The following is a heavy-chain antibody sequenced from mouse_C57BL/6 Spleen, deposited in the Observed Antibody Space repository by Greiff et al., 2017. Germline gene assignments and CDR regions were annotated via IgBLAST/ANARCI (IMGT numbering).Heavy chain of an antibody. D-gene: IGHD2-4*01. Sequence: QVQLKQSGAELARPGASVKLSCKASGYTFTSYGISWVKQRTGQGLEWIGEIYPRSGNTYYNEKFKGKATLTADKSSSTAYMELRSLTSEDSAVYFCARGTIYYDYDEGYFDVWGTGTTVTVSS. J-gene: IGHJ1*03. CDR3: ARGTIYYDYDEGYFDV. V-gene: IGHV1-81*01. CDR1: GYTFTSYG. CDR2: IYPRSGNT.